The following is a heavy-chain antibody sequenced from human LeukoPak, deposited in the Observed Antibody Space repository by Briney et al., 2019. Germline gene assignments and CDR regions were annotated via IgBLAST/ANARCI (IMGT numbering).Heavy chain of an antibody. V-gene: IGHV1-24*01. J-gene: IGHJ4*02. CDR3: TTPPGYYDSSPFDF. CDR1: GHSLAGLS. CDR2: FDPEDGET. Sequence: ASVKVSCKVSGHSLAGLSIHWVRQSPEKGLEWMGGFDPEDGETIYAQKFQGRVTMTEDTSTDTAYMELSSLRAEDTAVYYCTTPPGYYDSSPFDFWGQGTLVTVSS. D-gene: IGHD3-22*01.